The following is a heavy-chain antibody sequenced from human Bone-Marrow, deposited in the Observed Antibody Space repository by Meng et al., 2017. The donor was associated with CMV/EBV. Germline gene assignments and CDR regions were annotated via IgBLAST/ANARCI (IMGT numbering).Heavy chain of an antibody. V-gene: IGHV3-74*01. CDR3: ARDGPWFDP. Sequence: LRLSCAASGFPFSSYWMHWVRQAPEKGLVWVSRINSDGSSTNYADSVKGRFTISRDNAKNTLYLQMNSLRAEDTAVYYCARDGPWFDPWGQGTLVTVSS. J-gene: IGHJ5*02. CDR2: INSDGSST. CDR1: GFPFSSYW.